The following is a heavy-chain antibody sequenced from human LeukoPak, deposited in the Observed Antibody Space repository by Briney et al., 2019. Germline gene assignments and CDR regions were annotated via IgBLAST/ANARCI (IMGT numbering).Heavy chain of an antibody. V-gene: IGHV1-18*01. CDR3: AREQYDFWSGYSDSIGGY. Sequence: ASVKVSCKASGYTFTSYGISWVRQAPGQGLEWMGWISAYNGNTNYAQKLQGRVTMTTDTSTSTAYMELRSLRSDDTAVYYCAREQYDFWSGYSDSIGGYWGQGTLVTVSS. CDR2: ISAYNGNT. CDR1: GYTFTSYG. D-gene: IGHD3-3*01. J-gene: IGHJ4*02.